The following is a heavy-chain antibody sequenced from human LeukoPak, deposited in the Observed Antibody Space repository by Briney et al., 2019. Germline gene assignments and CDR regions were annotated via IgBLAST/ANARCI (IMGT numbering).Heavy chain of an antibody. Sequence: SQTLSLSCATSGDSVSSNGAAWNWIRQSPSRGLEWLGRTYYRSKWYNDYAVSVKSRITINPDTSKNQFSLQLNSVTPEDTAVYYCARERNLNHDSSGYYYFSLWGQGTLVTVSS. CDR1: GDSVSSNGAA. CDR2: TYYRSKWYN. J-gene: IGHJ4*01. CDR3: ARERNLNHDSSGYYYFSL. V-gene: IGHV6-1*01. D-gene: IGHD3-22*01.